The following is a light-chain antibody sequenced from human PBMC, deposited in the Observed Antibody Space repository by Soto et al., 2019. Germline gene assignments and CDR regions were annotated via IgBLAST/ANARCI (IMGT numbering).Light chain of an antibody. CDR2: QDS. CDR3: QAWDSSNYV. J-gene: IGLJ1*01. CDR1: KLGDKY. Sequence: SYELTQPPSVSVSPGQTASITCSGDKLGDKYACWYQQKPGQSPVLVIYQDSKRPSGIPERFSGSNSGNTATLTISGTQAMDEDDYYCQAWDSSNYVFGNGTKV. V-gene: IGLV3-1*01.